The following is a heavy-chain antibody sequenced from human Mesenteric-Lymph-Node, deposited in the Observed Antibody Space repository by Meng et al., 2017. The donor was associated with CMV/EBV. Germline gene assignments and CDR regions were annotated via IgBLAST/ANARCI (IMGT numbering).Heavy chain of an antibody. CDR3: ARARLVRLNYFDY. D-gene: IGHD6-6*01. CDR2: INSDGSST. J-gene: IGHJ4*02. V-gene: IGHV3-74*01. CDR1: GFTFSSYW. Sequence: GESLKISCAASGFTFSSYWMHWVRQAPGKGLVWVSRINSDGSSTSYADSVKGRFTISRDNADNSLFLQMNSLRADDTAVYYCARARLVRLNYFDYWGQGTLVTVSS.